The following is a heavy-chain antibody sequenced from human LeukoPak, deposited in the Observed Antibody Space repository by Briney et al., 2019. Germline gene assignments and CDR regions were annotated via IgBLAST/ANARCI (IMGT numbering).Heavy chain of an antibody. J-gene: IGHJ4*02. V-gene: IGHV3-64*01. CDR3: ARARGSFRPYYFDY. CDR2: ISSNGGST. D-gene: IGHD1-26*01. CDR1: GFSFSSYA. Sequence: PGGSLRLSCAASGFSFSSYAMHWVRQAPGKGLEYVSAISSNGGSTYYANSVKDRFTISRDDSKSALYLQMGSLRAEDMAVYYCARARGSFRPYYFDYWGQGTLVTVSS.